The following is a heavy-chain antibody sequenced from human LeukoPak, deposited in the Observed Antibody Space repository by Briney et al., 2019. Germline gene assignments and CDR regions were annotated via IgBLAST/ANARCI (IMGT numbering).Heavy chain of an antibody. CDR3: AKNGGPRLQLNYYYMDV. V-gene: IGHV3-30*02. CDR1: GFTFSSYG. CDR2: IRYDGSNK. J-gene: IGHJ6*03. D-gene: IGHD4-11*01. Sequence: PGGSLRLSCAASGFTFSSYGMHWVRQAPGKGLEWVAFIRYDGSNKYYADSVKGRFTISRDNSKNTLYLQMNSLRAEDTAVYYCAKNGGPRLQLNYYYMDVWGKGTTVTVSS.